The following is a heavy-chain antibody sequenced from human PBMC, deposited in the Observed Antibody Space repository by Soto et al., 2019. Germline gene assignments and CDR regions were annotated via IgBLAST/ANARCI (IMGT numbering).Heavy chain of an antibody. CDR1: GGTMRGYS. CDR3: VIEETVVSPHYFHNVWAV. V-gene: IGHV4-59*01. Sequence: SETLPLTCTVSGGTMRGYSWSWIRKTPGKGLEWIGYVYYSGGTNYSPSFKRRVTISIDTTDNQFSLKVNSVTAADTAVYYRVIEETVVSPHYFHNVWAVWGKGTTDPVSS. J-gene: IGHJ6*01. CDR2: VYYSGGT. D-gene: IGHD3-16*01.